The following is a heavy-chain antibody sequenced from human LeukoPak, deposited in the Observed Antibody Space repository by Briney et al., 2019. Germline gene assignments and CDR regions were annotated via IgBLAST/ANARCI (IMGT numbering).Heavy chain of an antibody. D-gene: IGHD3-10*01. J-gene: IGHJ4*02. CDR1: GFTFSSYG. CDR3: AKDVDPFGSGSYVEGFDY. V-gene: IGHV3-30*18. Sequence: GGSLRLSCAASGFTFSSYGMHWVRQAPGKGLEWVAVISFDASSKYYADSVKGRFTISRDNSKKTLYLQMNSLSAEDTAVYYCAKDVDPFGSGSYVEGFDYWGQGTLVTVSS. CDR2: ISFDASSK.